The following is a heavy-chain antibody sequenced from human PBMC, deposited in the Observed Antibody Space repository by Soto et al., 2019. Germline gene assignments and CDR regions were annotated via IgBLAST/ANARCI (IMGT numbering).Heavy chain of an antibody. CDR2: ISAYNGNT. V-gene: IGHV1-18*04. CDR1: GYTFTSYG. D-gene: IGHD3-3*01. CDR3: ARGRGITIFGVVITAAFDY. Sequence: QVPLVQSGAEVKKPGASVKVSCKASGYTFTSYGISWVRQAPGQGLEWMGWISAYNGNTNYAQKLQGRVTMTTDTSTSTAYMELRSLRSDDTAVYYCARGRGITIFGVVITAAFDYWGQGTLVTVSS. J-gene: IGHJ4*02.